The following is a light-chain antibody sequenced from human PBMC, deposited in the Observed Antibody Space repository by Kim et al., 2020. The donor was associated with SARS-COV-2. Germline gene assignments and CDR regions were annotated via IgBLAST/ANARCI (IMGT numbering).Light chain of an antibody. CDR3: QQHYIYPLT. Sequence: SPGERATLSCRASQSLSSEYLAWYQQTSGQPPRLLIFGASSRAAGIPDRFSGSGSGTDFTLTISRLEPEDFATYYCQQHYIYPLTFGGGTKVDIK. CDR1: QSLSSEY. V-gene: IGKV3-20*01. J-gene: IGKJ4*01. CDR2: GAS.